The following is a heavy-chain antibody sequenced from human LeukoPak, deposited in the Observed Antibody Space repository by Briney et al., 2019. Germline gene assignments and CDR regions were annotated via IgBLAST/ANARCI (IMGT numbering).Heavy chain of an antibody. D-gene: IGHD2-2*01. CDR1: GFTFSSYG. J-gene: IGHJ4*02. Sequence: GGSLRLSCAASGFTFSSYGMHWVRQAPGKGLEWVAFIRYDGSNKYYADSVKGRFTISRDNSKNTLYLQMNSLRAEDTAVYYCAKDFRVVPAAYTGDYWGQGTLVTVPS. CDR2: IRYDGSNK. V-gene: IGHV3-30*02. CDR3: AKDFRVVPAAYTGDY.